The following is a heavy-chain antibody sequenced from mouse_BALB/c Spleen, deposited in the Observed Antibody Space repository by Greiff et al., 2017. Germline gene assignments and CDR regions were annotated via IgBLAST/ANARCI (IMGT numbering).Heavy chain of an antibody. CDR1: GYTFTSYW. D-gene: IGHD4-1*01. V-gene: IGHV1S132*01. J-gene: IGHJ2*01. Sequence: QGQLKQSGAELVKPGASVKLSCKTSGYTFTSYWIQWVKQRPGQGLGWIGEIFPGTGTTYYNEKFKGKATLTIDTSSSTAYMQLSSLTSEDSAVYFCARGLGGFDYWGQGTTLTVSS. CDR3: ARGLGGFDY. CDR2: IFPGTGTT.